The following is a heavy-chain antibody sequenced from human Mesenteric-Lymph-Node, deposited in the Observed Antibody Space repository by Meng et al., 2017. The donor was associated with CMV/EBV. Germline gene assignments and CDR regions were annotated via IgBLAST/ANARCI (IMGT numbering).Heavy chain of an antibody. J-gene: IGHJ5*02. D-gene: IGHD2-2*01. Sequence: ASVKVSCKTSGYTFTGYYMHWVRQAPGQGLEWMGWINPNSGGTNYAQKFQGRVTMTRDTSISTAYMELSRLRSDDTAVYYCARVNIVVVPAAHNWFDPWGQGTLVTVSS. CDR3: ARVNIVVVPAAHNWFDP. CDR1: GYTFTGYY. CDR2: INPNSGGT. V-gene: IGHV1-2*02.